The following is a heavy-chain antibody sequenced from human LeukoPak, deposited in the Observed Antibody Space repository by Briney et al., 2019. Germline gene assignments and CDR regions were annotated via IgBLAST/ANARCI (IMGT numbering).Heavy chain of an antibody. J-gene: IGHJ4*02. CDR2: IYHSGST. CDR3: ARVYDYGGTHFDY. Sequence: SETLSLTCTVSGYSISSGYYWGWIRQPPGKGLEWIGSIYHSGSTYYSPSLKSRVTISVDTSKNQFSLKLSSVTAADTAVYYCARVYDYGGTHFDYWGQGTLVTVSS. V-gene: IGHV4-38-2*02. CDR1: GYSISSGYY. D-gene: IGHD4-23*01.